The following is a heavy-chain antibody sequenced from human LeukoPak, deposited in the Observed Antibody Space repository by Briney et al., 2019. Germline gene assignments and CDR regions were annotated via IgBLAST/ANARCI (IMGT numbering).Heavy chain of an antibody. D-gene: IGHD3-16*02. CDR2: ISGSGGST. V-gene: IGHV3-23*01. J-gene: IGHJ4*02. CDR3: AKGVITFGGVIANFDY. CDR1: GFTFSSYA. Sequence: GGSLRPSCAASGFTFSSYAMSWVRQAPGKGLEWVSAISGSGGSTYYADSVKGRFTISRDNSKNTLYLQMNSLRAEDTAVYYCAKGVITFGGVIANFDYWGQGTLVTVSS.